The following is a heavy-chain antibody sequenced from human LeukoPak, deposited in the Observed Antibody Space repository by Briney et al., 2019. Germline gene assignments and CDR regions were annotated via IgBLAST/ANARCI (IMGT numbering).Heavy chain of an antibody. CDR1: GGSISSYY. J-gene: IGHJ6*03. CDR2: IYYSGST. Sequence: SETLSLTCIVSGGSISSYYWSWIRQPPGKGLEWIGYIYYSGSTNYNPSLKSRVTISVDTSKKQFSLKLSSVTAADTAVYYCARRRKHYYYYYYMDVWGKGTTVTISS. V-gene: IGHV4-59*01. CDR3: ARRRKHYYYYYYMDV.